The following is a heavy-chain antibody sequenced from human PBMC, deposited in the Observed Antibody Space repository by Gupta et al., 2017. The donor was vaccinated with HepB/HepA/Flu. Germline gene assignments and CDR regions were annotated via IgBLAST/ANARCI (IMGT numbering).Heavy chain of an antibody. CDR3: AKDTRKYYNSSGPFDF. J-gene: IGHJ4*02. D-gene: IGHD3-22*01. Sequence: VRLLESGGGLVQPGGSLRVACIASGFSLNNFAVSWFRQGPGKGLELVSALNGGGGSAHYADSVKGRFTISRDNSKNMFYLQMNSLRAEDTAVYFCAKDTRKYYNSSGPFDFWGQGTLVTVFS. CDR1: GFSLNNFA. V-gene: IGHV3-23*01. CDR2: LNGGGGSA.